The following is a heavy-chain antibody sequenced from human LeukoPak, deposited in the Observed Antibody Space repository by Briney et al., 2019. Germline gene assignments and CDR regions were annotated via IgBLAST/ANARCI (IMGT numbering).Heavy chain of an antibody. Sequence: ASVKVSCKASGYTFTSYGISWVRQAPGQGLEWMGWISAYNGNTNYAQKLQGRVTMTTDTSTSTAYMELRSLRSDDTAVYYCARNSFSSSGWSTFDYWGQGTLVTVSS. J-gene: IGHJ4*02. CDR3: ARNSFSSSGWSTFDY. D-gene: IGHD6-19*01. V-gene: IGHV1-18*01. CDR1: GYTFTSYG. CDR2: ISAYNGNT.